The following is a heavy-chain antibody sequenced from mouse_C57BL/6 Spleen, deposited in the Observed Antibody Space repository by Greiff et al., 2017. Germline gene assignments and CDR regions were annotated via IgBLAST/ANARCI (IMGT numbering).Heavy chain of an antibody. Sequence: QVQLQESGPELVKPGASVKISCKASGYAFSSSWMNWVKQRPGKGLEWIGRIYPGDGATNYNGKFKGKATLTADKSSSTAYMQLSSLTSEDSAVYFCARGDGYYVIFDYWGQGTTLTVSS. D-gene: IGHD2-3*01. CDR3: ARGDGYYVIFDY. J-gene: IGHJ2*01. V-gene: IGHV1-82*01. CDR2: IYPGDGAT. CDR1: GYAFSSSW.